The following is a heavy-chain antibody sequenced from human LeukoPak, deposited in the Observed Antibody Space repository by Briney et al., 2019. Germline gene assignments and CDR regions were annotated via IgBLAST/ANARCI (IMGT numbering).Heavy chain of an antibody. Sequence: SRTLSLTCTVSGGSISSGGYYWSWIRQHPGKGLEWIGYIYYSGSTYYNPSLKSRVTISVDTSKNQFSLKLSSVTAADTAVYYCARRSSSGYFDYWGQGTLVTVSS. CDR2: IYYSGST. CDR1: GGSISSGGYY. CDR3: ARRSSSGYFDY. V-gene: IGHV4-31*03. J-gene: IGHJ4*02.